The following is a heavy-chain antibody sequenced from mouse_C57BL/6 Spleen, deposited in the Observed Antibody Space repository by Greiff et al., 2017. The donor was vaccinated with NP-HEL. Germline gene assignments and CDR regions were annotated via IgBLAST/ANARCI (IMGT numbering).Heavy chain of an antibody. V-gene: IGHV5-9*01. J-gene: IGHJ2*01. Sequence: EVKVVESGGGLVKPGGSLKLSCAASGFTFSSYTMSWVRQTPEKRLEWVATISGGGGNTYYPDSVKGRFTISRDNAKNTLYLQMSSLRSEDTALYYCARHGDYLGPYYFDYWGQGTTLTVSS. CDR1: GFTFSSYT. CDR2: ISGGGGNT. D-gene: IGHD2-13*01. CDR3: ARHGDYLGPYYFDY.